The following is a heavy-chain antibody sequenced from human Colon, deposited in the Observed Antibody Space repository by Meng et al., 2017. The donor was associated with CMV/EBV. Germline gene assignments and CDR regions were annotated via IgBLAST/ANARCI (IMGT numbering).Heavy chain of an antibody. V-gene: IGHV3-7*01. J-gene: IGHJ6*02. CDR1: GSSFSNSW. Sequence: GESLKISCAASGSSFSNSWMIWVRRAPGKGLEWVAKTNEDGSDKYYVDSVKGRFTIFRDNAKNSLYLQMNSLRAEDTAVYYCARDAYRSGSGLAVWGQGTTVTVSS. CDR2: TNEDGSDK. D-gene: IGHD2-15*01. CDR3: ARDAYRSGSGLAV.